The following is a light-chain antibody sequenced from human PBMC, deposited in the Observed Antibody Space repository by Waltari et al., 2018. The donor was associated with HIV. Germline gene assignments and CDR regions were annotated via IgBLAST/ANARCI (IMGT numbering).Light chain of an antibody. CDR3: CSHAGGNTWV. J-gene: IGLJ3*02. Sequence: QSALTQPASVSGSPGQSITISCNGTSRDVGSYNLVSWYRQDPGTAPKVLIYEANKRPSGVSSRFSGTKSGNTASLTISGLQADDEADYYCCSHAGGNTWVFGGGTRLTVL. CDR1: SRDVGSYNL. V-gene: IGLV2-23*01. CDR2: EAN.